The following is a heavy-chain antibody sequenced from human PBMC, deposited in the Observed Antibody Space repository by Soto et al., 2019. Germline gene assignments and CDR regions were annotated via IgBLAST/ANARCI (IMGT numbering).Heavy chain of an antibody. V-gene: IGHV4-30-2*01. Sequence: SETLSLTCAVSGGSISSGGYSWSWIRQPPGKGLEWIGYIYHSGSTYYNPSLKSRVTISVDTPKNQFSLKLSSVTAADTAVYYCARTYGSGSRGTFDIWGQGTMVTVSS. D-gene: IGHD3-10*01. J-gene: IGHJ3*02. CDR2: IYHSGST. CDR1: GGSISSGGYS. CDR3: ARTYGSGSRGTFDI.